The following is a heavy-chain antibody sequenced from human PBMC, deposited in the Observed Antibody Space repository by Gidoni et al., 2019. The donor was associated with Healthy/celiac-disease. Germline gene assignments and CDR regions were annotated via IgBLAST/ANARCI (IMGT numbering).Heavy chain of an antibody. J-gene: IGHJ4*02. CDR1: GGSISSSSYY. D-gene: IGHD6-13*01. CDR2: IYYSGST. V-gene: IGHV4-39*01. Sequence: QLQLPESGPGLVKPSETLSLPCTVSGGSISSSSYYWGWIRQPPGKGLEWIGSIYYSGSTYYNPSLKSRVTISVDTSKNQFSLKLSSVTAADTAVYYCARYSSSWYGWIDYWGQGTLVTVSS. CDR3: ARYSSSWYGWIDY.